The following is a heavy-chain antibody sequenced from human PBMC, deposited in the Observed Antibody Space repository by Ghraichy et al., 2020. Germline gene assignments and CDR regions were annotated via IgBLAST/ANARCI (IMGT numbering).Heavy chain of an antibody. CDR3: ASRFSWLNYYYGMDV. Sequence: GGSLRLSCAASGFTFSSYSMNWVRQAPGKGLEWVSSISSSSSYIYYADSVKGRFTISRDNAKNSLYLQMNSLRAEDTAVYYCASRFSWLNYYYGMDVWGQGTTVTGSS. CDR1: GFTFSSYS. V-gene: IGHV3-21*01. CDR2: ISSSSSYI. D-gene: IGHD6-13*01. J-gene: IGHJ6*02.